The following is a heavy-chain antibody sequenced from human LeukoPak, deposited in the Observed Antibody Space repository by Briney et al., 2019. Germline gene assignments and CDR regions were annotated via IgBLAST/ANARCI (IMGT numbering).Heavy chain of an antibody. CDR3: ARWDSSGHDY. CDR1: GFTFSSYG. CDR2: IWYDGSNK. V-gene: IGHV3-33*01. Sequence: PGGSLRLSCAASGFTFSSYGMHWVSQSPGKGLEWVAVIWYDGSNKYYADSVKGRFTSSRDNSKNTLYLQMNSLRAEDTAVYYCARWDSSGHDYWGQGTLVTVSS. D-gene: IGHD3-22*01. J-gene: IGHJ4*02.